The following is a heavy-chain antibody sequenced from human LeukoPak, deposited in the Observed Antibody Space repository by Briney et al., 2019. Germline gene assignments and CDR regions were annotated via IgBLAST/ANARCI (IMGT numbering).Heavy chain of an antibody. V-gene: IGHV4-34*01. CDR1: GGSFSGYY. J-gene: IGHJ4*02. Sequence: PSETLSLTCAVYGGSFSGYYWSWIRQRPGKGLEWRGEINHSGSTNYNPSLKSRVTISVDTSKNQSSLKLSSVTAADTAVYYCARAYDYVWGSYRYKPYFDYWGQGTLVTVSS. CDR3: ARAYDYVWGSYRYKPYFDY. D-gene: IGHD3-16*02. CDR2: INHSGST.